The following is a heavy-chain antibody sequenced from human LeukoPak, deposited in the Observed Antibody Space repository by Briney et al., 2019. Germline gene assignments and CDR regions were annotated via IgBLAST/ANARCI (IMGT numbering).Heavy chain of an antibody. Sequence: KPGGSLRLSCAASGFTFSSYSMNWVRQAPGKGLEWVSSISSSSSYIYYADSEKGRFTISRDNAKNSLYLQMNSLRAEDTAVYYCARLYYDSSGYYYGAFDIWGQGTMVTVSS. V-gene: IGHV3-21*01. J-gene: IGHJ3*02. CDR2: ISSSSSYI. CDR3: ARLYYDSSGYYYGAFDI. D-gene: IGHD3-22*01. CDR1: GFTFSSYS.